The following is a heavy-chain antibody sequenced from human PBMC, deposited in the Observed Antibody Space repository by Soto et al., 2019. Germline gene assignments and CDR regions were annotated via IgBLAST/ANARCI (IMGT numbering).Heavy chain of an antibody. Sequence: SETLSLTCTVSGGSISSSSYYWGWIRQPPGKGLEWIGSIYYSGSTYYNPSLKSRVTISVDTSKNQFSLKLSSVTAADTAVYYCAKDVPLYGGNSEDWYFDLWGRGTLVT. V-gene: IGHV4-39*02. J-gene: IGHJ2*01. CDR1: GGSISSSSYY. CDR3: AKDVPLYGGNSEDWYFDL. D-gene: IGHD4-17*01. CDR2: IYYSGST.